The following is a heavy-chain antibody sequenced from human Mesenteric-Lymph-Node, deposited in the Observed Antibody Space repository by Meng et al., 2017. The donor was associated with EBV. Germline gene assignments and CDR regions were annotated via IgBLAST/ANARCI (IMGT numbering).Heavy chain of an antibody. V-gene: IGHV4-4*02. J-gene: IGHJ5*02. Sequence: QVELSESGPGLVKPSWTLSLTCAVSGGSISSYNWWSWVRQPPGKGLEWIGEIYHSGSTNNNPSLRSRVTISVDKSKNQFSLRLSSVTAADTAVYYCAKVDGSGRSNWFDPWGQGTLVTVSS. D-gene: IGHD3-10*01. CDR1: GGSISSYNW. CDR2: IYHSGST. CDR3: AKVDGSGRSNWFDP.